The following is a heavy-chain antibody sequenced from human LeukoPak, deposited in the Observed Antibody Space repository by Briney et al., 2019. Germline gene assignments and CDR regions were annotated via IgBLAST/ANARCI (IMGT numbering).Heavy chain of an antibody. Sequence: HTGGSLRLSCAASGFTFSSYSMNWVRQAPGKGLEWVSYISSSSSTIYYADSVKGRFTISRDNAKNSLYLQMNSLRAEDTAVYYCARDSCFECGYSSGWHDYWGQGTLVTVSS. CDR1: GFTFSSYS. V-gene: IGHV3-48*01. J-gene: IGHJ4*02. D-gene: IGHD6-19*01. CDR2: ISSSSSTI. CDR3: ARDSCFECGYSSGWHDY.